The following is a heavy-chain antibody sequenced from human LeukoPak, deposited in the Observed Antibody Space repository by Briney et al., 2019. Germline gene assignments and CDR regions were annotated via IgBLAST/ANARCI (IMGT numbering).Heavy chain of an antibody. CDR3: ARLDTAMAFDAFDI. CDR2: IYPGDSDT. Sequence: GESLKICCKGSGYSFTSYWIGWVRQMPGKGLEWMGIIYPGDSDTRYSPSFQGQVTISADKSISTDYLQWSSLKASDTVMYYCARLDTAMAFDAFDIWGQGTMVTVSS. J-gene: IGHJ3*02. CDR1: GYSFTSYW. V-gene: IGHV5-51*01. D-gene: IGHD5-18*01.